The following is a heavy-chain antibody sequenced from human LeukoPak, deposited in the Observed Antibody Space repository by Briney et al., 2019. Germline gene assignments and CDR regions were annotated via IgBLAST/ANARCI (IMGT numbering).Heavy chain of an antibody. D-gene: IGHD1-14*01. CDR3: AKPARTDYADY. Sequence: GGSLRLSCTASGFTFSNYGMHWVRQAPGKGLEWVAFIRYDGSNIHYADSVKGRFTISRDNSKNTLYLQMNSLRAEDTAVYYCAKPARTDYADYWGQGTLVTVSS. CDR2: IRYDGSNI. V-gene: IGHV3-30*02. J-gene: IGHJ4*02. CDR1: GFTFSNYG.